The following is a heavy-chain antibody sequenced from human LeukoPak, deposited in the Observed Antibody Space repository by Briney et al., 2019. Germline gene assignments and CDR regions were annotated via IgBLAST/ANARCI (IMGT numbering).Heavy chain of an antibody. CDR2: IKEDGSEK. CDR3: ARDRVTDFWSGYYTNYFDY. CDR1: GFTFSSYG. D-gene: IGHD3-3*01. Sequence: GGTLRLSCAASGFTFSSYGRSWVRQAPGKGLEWVANIKEDGSEKYYVDSVKGRFTISRDNAKNSLYLQMNSLRAEDTAVYYCARDRVTDFWSGYYTNYFDYWGQGTLVTVSS. J-gene: IGHJ4*02. V-gene: IGHV3-7*01.